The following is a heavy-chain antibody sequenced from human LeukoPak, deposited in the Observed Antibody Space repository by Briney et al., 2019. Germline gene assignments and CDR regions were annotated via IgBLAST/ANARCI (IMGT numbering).Heavy chain of an antibody. D-gene: IGHD6-13*01. CDR2: IYSTGST. CDR3: ARQIASAGTAGFDF. CDR1: GGSISSYY. J-gene: IGHJ4*02. Sequence: ASETLSLTCTVSGGSISSYYWSWIRQPAGKGLEWIGRIYSTGSTNYNPTLKSLVNMSVDTSKSQFSLRLRSVTAADTAVYYCARQIASAGTAGFDFWGQGALVSDSS. V-gene: IGHV4-4*07.